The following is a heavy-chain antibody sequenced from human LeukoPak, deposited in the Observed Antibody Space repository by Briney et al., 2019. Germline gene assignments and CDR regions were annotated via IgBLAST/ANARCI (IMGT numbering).Heavy chain of an antibody. CDR3: AREGVRGRGYCSGGSCYSPLYYYYGMDV. J-gene: IGHJ6*02. V-gene: IGHV1-46*01. Sequence: ASVKVSCKASGYTFTSYDINWVRQATGQGLEWMGIINPSGGSTSYAQKFQGRVTMTRDTSTSTVYMELSSLRSEDTAVYYCAREGVRGRGYCSGGSCYSPLYYYYGMDVWGQGTTVTVSS. CDR2: INPSGGST. CDR1: GYTFTSYD. D-gene: IGHD2-15*01.